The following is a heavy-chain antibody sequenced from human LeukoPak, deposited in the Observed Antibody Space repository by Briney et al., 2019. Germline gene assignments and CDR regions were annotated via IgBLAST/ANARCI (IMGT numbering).Heavy chain of an antibody. CDR2: IYYSGST. V-gene: IGHV4-61*01. Sequence: SETLSLTCSVSGGSVSSGRYYWSWIRQPPGKGLEWIGYIYYSGSTNYKPSLKSRVTVSVDTSKNQFYLKLSSVTAADTAVYYCARDRVGTMVRGGFYNWFDPWGQGTLVTVSS. J-gene: IGHJ5*02. CDR1: GGSVSSGRYY. D-gene: IGHD3-10*01. CDR3: ARDRVGTMVRGGFYNWFDP.